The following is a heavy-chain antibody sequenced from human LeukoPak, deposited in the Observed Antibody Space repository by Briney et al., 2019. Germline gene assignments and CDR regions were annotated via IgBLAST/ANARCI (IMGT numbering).Heavy chain of an antibody. Sequence: PSETLSLTCTVSGGSISTYYWSWIRQPAGKGLEWIGRAYTSGNANYNPSLKSRVTVSVDTSKNQFSLKLSSVSAADTAVYYCARHPVLRYLGTWGQGTLVTVSS. CDR2: AYTSGNA. CDR3: ARHPVLRYLGT. V-gene: IGHV4-4*07. CDR1: GGSISTYY. D-gene: IGHD3-9*01. J-gene: IGHJ4*02.